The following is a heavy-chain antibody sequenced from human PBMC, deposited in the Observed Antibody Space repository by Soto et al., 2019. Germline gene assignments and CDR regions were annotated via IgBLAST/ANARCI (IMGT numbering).Heavy chain of an antibody. CDR2: INHSGST. CDR3: ATRESGSSPEPSQLGGYYYYSDMDV. V-gene: IGHV4-34*01. Sequence: PSETLALTCAVNGGSFSGYYLSWIRQPSGKGLDGIGEINHSGSTNYNRSLTSRGAISVDTSKNQFALKLSSVAAADTAVYYCATRESGSSPEPSQLGGYYYYSDMDVWGTGRAVADCS. D-gene: IGHD6-6*01. CDR1: GGSFSGYY. J-gene: IGHJ6*03.